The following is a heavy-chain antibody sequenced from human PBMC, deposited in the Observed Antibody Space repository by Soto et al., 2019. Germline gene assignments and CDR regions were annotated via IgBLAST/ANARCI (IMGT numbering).Heavy chain of an antibody. CDR2: IFSNDEK. D-gene: IGHD6-13*01. V-gene: IGHV2-26*01. CDR1: GFSLSNARKG. CDR3: ARGSRQQLARYFDY. Sequence: QVTLKDSGPVLVKPTETLTLTCTVSGFSLSNARKGVSWIRQPPGKALEWLAHIFSNDEKTYSTSRNSRLTNAKDTSKSQVVLTMTNMDPVDTATYYCARGSRQQLARYFDYWGQGTLVTVSS. J-gene: IGHJ4*02.